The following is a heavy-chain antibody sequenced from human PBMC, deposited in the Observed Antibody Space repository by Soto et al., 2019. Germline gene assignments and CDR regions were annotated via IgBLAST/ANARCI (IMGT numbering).Heavy chain of an antibody. V-gene: IGHV5-51*01. D-gene: IGHD6-6*01. CDR1: GYSFTSYW. Sequence: GESLKISCKGSGYSFTSYWIGWVRQMPGKGLEWMGIIYPGDSDTRYSPSFQGQVTISADKSISTAYLQWSSLKASDTARYYCARQPYSSSSGDAFDIWGQGTMVTVSS. CDR3: ARQPYSSSSGDAFDI. J-gene: IGHJ3*02. CDR2: IYPGDSDT.